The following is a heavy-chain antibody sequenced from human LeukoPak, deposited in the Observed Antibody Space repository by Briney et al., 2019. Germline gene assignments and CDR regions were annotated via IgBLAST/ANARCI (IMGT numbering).Heavy chain of an antibody. D-gene: IGHD3-9*01. Sequence: GGSLRLSCAASGFTISSYSMNWVRQAPGKELEWVSSISSSSSYIYYADSVKGRFTISRDNAKNSLYLQMNSLRAEDTAVYYCARDPGLRYFDWTLPVWGKGTLVTVSS. CDR2: ISSSSSYI. CDR1: GFTISSYS. J-gene: IGHJ4*02. V-gene: IGHV3-21*01. CDR3: ARDPGLRYFDWTLPV.